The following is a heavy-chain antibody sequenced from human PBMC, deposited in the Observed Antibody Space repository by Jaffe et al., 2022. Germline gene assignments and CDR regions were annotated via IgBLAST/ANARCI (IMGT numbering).Heavy chain of an antibody. CDR1: GFTFSPYT. CDR3: TRDKSVVAFDY. CDR2: ISTTDNTI. J-gene: IGHJ4*01. Sequence: EVQLVESGGDLVQPGGSLRLSCAASGFTFSPYTMHWVRQAPGKGLEGIAFISTTDNTIWYADSVKGRFTISRDNAKNSVYLQMNSLRDEDTAVYYCTRDKSVVAFDYWGQGTLVTVSS. D-gene: IGHD6-6*01. V-gene: IGHV3-48*02.